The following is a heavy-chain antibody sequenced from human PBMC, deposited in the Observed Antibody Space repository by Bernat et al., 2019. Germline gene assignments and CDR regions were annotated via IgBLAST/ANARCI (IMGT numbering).Heavy chain of an antibody. CDR3: AYRVVPAAMNYYYCYGMDV. V-gene: IGHV4-39*01. Sequence: QLQLQESGPGLVKPSETLSLTCTVSGGSISSSSYYWGWIRQPPGKGLEWIGSIYYSGSTYYNPSLKSRVTISVDTSKNQFSLKLSSVTAADTAVYYCAYRVVPAAMNYYYCYGMDVWGQGTTVTVSS. CDR1: GGSISSSSYY. CDR2: IYYSGST. D-gene: IGHD2-2*01. J-gene: IGHJ6*02.